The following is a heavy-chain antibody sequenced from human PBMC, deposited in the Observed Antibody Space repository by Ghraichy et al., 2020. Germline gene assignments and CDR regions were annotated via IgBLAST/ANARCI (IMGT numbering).Heavy chain of an antibody. J-gene: IGHJ4*02. Sequence: GGSLRLSCAASGFTFSDYYMNWIRQAPGKGLEWLSYISGGGGTKYYADSVKGRFTISRDNANNSLYLQMNSLRAEDTAVYYCARQYSDFWSGCSSIDYWGQGTLVTVSS. D-gene: IGHD3-3*01. V-gene: IGHV3-11*01. CDR3: ARQYSDFWSGCSSIDY. CDR1: GFTFSDYY. CDR2: ISGGGGTK.